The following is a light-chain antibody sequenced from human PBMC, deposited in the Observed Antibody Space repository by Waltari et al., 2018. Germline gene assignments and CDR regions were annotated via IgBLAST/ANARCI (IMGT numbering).Light chain of an antibody. J-gene: IGKJ3*01. V-gene: IGKV3-11*01. CDR1: QSVSRY. CDR3: QLLVNWPLFT. CDR2: ETS. Sequence: EIVLTQSPATLSLSPGERATLSCRASQSVSRYLACYQQKPGQAPRLLIYETSNRATGIPARFSGSGSATDFTLTISSLEPEDFAVYYCQLLVNWPLFTFGPGTRVDV.